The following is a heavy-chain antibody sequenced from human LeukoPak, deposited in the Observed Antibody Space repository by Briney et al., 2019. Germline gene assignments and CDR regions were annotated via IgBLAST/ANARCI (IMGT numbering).Heavy chain of an antibody. D-gene: IGHD6-6*01. CDR3: ARAPSIAARGFDY. CDR2: IYYSGST. J-gene: IGHJ4*02. Sequence: PSETLSLTCAVYGGSFSGYYWSWIRQPPGKGLEWIGYIYYSGSTNYNPSLKSRVTISVDTSKNQFSLKLSSVTAADTAVHYCARAPSIAARGFDYWGQGTLVTVSS. CDR1: GGSFSGYY. V-gene: IGHV4-59*12.